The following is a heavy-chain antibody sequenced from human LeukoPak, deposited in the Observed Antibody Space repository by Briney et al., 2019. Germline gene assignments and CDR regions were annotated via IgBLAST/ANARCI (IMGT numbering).Heavy chain of an antibody. D-gene: IGHD6-13*01. CDR2: IFSGGST. CDR3: SLEGSSWYRYFQH. V-gene: IGHV3-53*01. J-gene: IGHJ1*01. CDR1: GFPVSSNY. Sequence: PGGSLRLSCVASGFPVSSNYMSWVRQAPGKGLEGVSAIFSGGSTFYADSVTGRFTISRDNSKNTVYLEMNSLRAEDMAVYYSSLEGSSWYRYFQHWGQGTLVTVSS.